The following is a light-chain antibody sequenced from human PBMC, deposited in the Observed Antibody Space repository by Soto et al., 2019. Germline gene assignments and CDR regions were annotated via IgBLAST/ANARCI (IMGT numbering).Light chain of an antibody. CDR3: QQRHMWPIT. J-gene: IGKJ1*01. Sequence: EIVMTQSPAPLSVSPGERATLSCRASQSVSSNLAWYQQKPGQAPRLLIYDASNRATGIPARFSGSGSGTDFTLTISSLEPEDSAVYYCQQRHMWPITLGQGTKVDIK. V-gene: IGKV3-11*01. CDR1: QSVSSN. CDR2: DAS.